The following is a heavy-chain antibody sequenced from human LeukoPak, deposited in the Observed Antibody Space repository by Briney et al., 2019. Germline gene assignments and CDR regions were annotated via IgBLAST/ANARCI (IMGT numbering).Heavy chain of an antibody. CDR2: INHSGTN. J-gene: IGHJ5*01. D-gene: IGHD2-21*01. V-gene: IGHV4-34*01. CDR3: ARHIWGDGPRRRYNWFDS. CDR1: GGSFSSYY. Sequence: PSETLSLTCAVYGGSFSSYYWSWIRQPPGKGLEWIGDINHSGTNNYSPSLKSRVTISVDTSKSQFSLRLRSVTAADTALYFCARHIWGDGPRRRYNWFDSWGQGALVTVSS.